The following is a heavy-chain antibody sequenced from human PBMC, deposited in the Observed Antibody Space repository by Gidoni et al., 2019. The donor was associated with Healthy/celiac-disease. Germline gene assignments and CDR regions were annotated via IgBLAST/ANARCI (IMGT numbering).Heavy chain of an antibody. CDR3: ARDNAPLTMVRVNDAFDI. Sequence: EVQLVESGGGLVKPGGSLRLSCAASGFPFSSYSMNWVRQAPGKGLEWVSSISSSSSYIYYADSVKGRFTISRDNAKNSLYLQMNSLRAEDTAVYYCARDNAPLTMVRVNDAFDIWGQGTMVTVSS. D-gene: IGHD3-10*01. CDR2: ISSSSSYI. V-gene: IGHV3-21*01. CDR1: GFPFSSYS. J-gene: IGHJ3*02.